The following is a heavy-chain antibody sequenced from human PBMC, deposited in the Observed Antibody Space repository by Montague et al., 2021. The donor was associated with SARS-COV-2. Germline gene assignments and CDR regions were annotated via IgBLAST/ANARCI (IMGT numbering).Heavy chain of an antibody. Sequence: SETLSLTCAVYGGSFSDYFWTWIRQPPGKGLEWIGEINHRGTSNYNPSLKSRVSISVDTSKNQFSLYLGSVTAADTAVYYCARGRQHFNMIVVVMTGGEYYFDYWGQGTLVTDSS. CDR1: GGSFSDYF. CDR3: ARGRQHFNMIVVVMTGGEYYFDY. D-gene: IGHD3-22*01. CDR2: INHRGTS. J-gene: IGHJ4*02. V-gene: IGHV4-34*01.